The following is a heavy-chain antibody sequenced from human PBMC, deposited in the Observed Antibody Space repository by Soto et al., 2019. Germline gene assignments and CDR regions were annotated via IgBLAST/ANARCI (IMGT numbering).Heavy chain of an antibody. V-gene: IGHV1-8*01. Sequence: QVQLVQSGAEVREPGASVKVSCTASGYSFTSLDINWVRQTTGQGLEWMGWMQPSSGRTGYAQKFQGRVTMTRDTSINTAYMEPSSLTSDDTAFYYCARGVTAGVDYWGQVTLVTVSS. J-gene: IGHJ4*02. D-gene: IGHD1-26*01. CDR2: MQPSSGRT. CDR3: ARGVTAGVDY. CDR1: GYSFTSLD.